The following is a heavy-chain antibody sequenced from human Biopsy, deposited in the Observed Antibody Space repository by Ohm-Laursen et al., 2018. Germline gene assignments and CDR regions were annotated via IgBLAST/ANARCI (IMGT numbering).Heavy chain of an antibody. Sequence: RSLRLSCSAPGFTFDDYAMHWVRQAPGKGLEWVSSISWHSGSRGYADSVKGRFTISRDNAKNSLFLQMNSLTTEDTALYYCVRGYSSSWSGYLDHWGQGTLVTVSS. V-gene: IGHV3-9*01. CDR2: ISWHSGSR. D-gene: IGHD3-3*01. CDR3: VRGYSSSWSGYLDH. J-gene: IGHJ4*02. CDR1: GFTFDDYA.